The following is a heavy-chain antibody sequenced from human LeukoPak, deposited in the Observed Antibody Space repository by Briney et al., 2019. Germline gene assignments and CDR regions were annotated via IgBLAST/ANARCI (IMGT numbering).Heavy chain of an antibody. CDR2: IYYSGST. D-gene: IGHD2/OR15-2a*01. V-gene: IGHV4-39*01. CDR1: GGSISSSAYY. Sequence: PSETLSLTCTVSGGSISSSAYYWGWIRQPPGKGLEWIGSIYYSGSTYYNPSLKSRVTISVDTSKNQFSLKVSSVTAADTAVYYCARHSVAYTTLLWSDSWGQGTLVTVSS. CDR3: ARHSVAYTTLLWSDS. J-gene: IGHJ4*02.